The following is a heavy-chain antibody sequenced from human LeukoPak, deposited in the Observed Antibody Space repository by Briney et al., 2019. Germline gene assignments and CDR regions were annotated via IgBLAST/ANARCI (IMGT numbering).Heavy chain of an antibody. D-gene: IGHD1-26*01. CDR3: ARDPSLVGATQYYFDY. CDR1: GFTFSDYY. CDR2: ISSSGSTI. Sequence: GGSLRLSCAASGFTFSDYYMSWIRQAPGKGLEWVSYISSSGSTICYADSAKGRFTISRDNAKNSLYLQMNSLRAEDTAVYYCARDPSLVGATQYYFDYWGQGTLVTVSS. V-gene: IGHV3-11*01. J-gene: IGHJ4*02.